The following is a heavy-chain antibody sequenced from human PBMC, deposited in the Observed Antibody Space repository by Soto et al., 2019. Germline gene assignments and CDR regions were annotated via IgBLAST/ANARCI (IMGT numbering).Heavy chain of an antibody. J-gene: IGHJ4*02. Sequence: QVQLQESGPGLVKPSQTLSLTCTVSGGSISSGGYYWSWIRQHPGKGLEWIGYIYYSGSTYYNPSLKRRVTISVDTSKNQFSLKLSSVTAADTAVYYCARFYYYGSGIYRIPGRYYFDYWGQGTLVTVSS. V-gene: IGHV4-31*03. CDR3: ARFYYYGSGIYRIPGRYYFDY. D-gene: IGHD3-10*01. CDR1: GGSISSGGYY. CDR2: IYYSGST.